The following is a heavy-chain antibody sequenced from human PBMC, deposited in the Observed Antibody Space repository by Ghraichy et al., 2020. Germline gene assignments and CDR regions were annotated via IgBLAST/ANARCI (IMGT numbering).Heavy chain of an antibody. D-gene: IGHD3-16*01. Sequence: SETLSLTCTVSGGSIISGGYYWSWIRQHPGKGLEWIGYIHYSGSTYYNPSLKSRVTISVDTSKNQFSLKLTSVTAADTAVYYCARDRGKYAYDYTGSHYYGLDVWGQGTTVTVSS. CDR2: IHYSGST. J-gene: IGHJ6*02. CDR3: ARDRGKYAYDYTGSHYYGLDV. V-gene: IGHV4-31*03. CDR1: GGSIISGGYY.